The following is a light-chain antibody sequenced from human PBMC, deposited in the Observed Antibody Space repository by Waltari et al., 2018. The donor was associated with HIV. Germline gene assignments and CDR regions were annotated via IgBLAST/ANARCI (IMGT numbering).Light chain of an antibody. CDR1: SSNIGSNA. V-gene: IGLV1-44*01. CDR3: AAWDDSLNGLL. Sequence: QSVLTQPPSASGTPGQGVTISFSGISSNIGSNAVNWYRQLPGTAPKVLIYHKNQRPAGVPDRFAGSKFGTSASLAISGLQSEDDADYYCAAWDDSLNGLLFGGGTKLTVL. J-gene: IGLJ2*01. CDR2: HKN.